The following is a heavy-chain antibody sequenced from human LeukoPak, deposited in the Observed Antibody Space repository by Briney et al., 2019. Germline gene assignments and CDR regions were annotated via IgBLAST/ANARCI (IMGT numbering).Heavy chain of an antibody. CDR3: AKDRGSGYLDY. CDR1: GVTLSSYW. CDR2: ISSDGSNK. V-gene: IGHV3-30*18. D-gene: IGHD6-19*01. J-gene: IGHJ4*02. Sequence: GGSLRLSCAVSGVTLSSYWMSWVRQAPGKGLEWVAVISSDGSNKFYADSVKGRFTISRDNSKNTLYLQMNSLRAEDTAVYYCAKDRGSGYLDYWGQGTLVTVSS.